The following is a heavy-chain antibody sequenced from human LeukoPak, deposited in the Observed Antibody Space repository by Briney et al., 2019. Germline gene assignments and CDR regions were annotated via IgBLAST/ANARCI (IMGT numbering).Heavy chain of an antibody. CDR2: IYYSGST. CDR1: GGSISSSSYY. J-gene: IGHJ2*01. CDR3: ARDSSGWDSSWYFDL. Sequence: SETLSLTCTVSGGSISSSSYYWGWIRQPPGKGLEWIGSIYYSGSTYYNPSLKSRVTISLDTSKTQFSLKLTSVTAADTAVYYCARDSSGWDSSWYFDLWGRGTLVAVSS. V-gene: IGHV4-39*07. D-gene: IGHD6-19*01.